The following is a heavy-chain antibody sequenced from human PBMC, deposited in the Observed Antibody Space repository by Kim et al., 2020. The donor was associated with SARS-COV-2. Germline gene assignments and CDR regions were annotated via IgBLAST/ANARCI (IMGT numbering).Heavy chain of an antibody. CDR1: GFTFSDYA. CDR3: VRYGRSYGAVH. CDR2: TTRDGDGS. D-gene: IGHD3-16*01. J-gene: IGHJ4*02. V-gene: IGHV3-64D*06. Sequence: GGSLRLSCSASGFTFSDYAIHWVRQTPGMGLQYVSATTRDGDGSFYADSVKDRFTIFRDNSKNTLFLQMSGLRIEDTAIYYCVRYGRSYGAVHWGQGTL.